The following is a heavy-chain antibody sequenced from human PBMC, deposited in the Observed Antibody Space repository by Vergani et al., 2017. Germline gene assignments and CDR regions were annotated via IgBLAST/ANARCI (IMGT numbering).Heavy chain of an antibody. CDR2: ISGSGGST. CDR3: AKDGSSLERWSLDWFDP. J-gene: IGHJ5*02. D-gene: IGHD4-23*01. V-gene: IGHV3-23*04. Sequence: EVQLVESGGGLVQPGGSLRLSCAASGFTFSTYDMHWVRQAPGKGLEWVSGISGSGGSTYYADSVKGRFTLSRDNSKNTLYLQMNSLRVDDTAVYYCAKDGSSLERWSLDWFDPWGQGTLVTVSS. CDR1: GFTFSTYD.